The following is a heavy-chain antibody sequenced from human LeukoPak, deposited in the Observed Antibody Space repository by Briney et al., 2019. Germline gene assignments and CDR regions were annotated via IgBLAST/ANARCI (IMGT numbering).Heavy chain of an antibody. CDR2: IYHSGST. J-gene: IGHJ5*02. CDR1: GYSISSGYF. Sequence: SETLSLTCTVSGYSISSGYFWGWIRQPPGQGLECIGTIYHSGSTYYNPSLKSRVTISVDTSKNQFSLKLNSVTAADTAVYYCARIYSSSWFLNWFDPWGQGTLVTVSS. CDR3: ARIYSSSWFLNWFDP. V-gene: IGHV4-38-2*02. D-gene: IGHD6-13*01.